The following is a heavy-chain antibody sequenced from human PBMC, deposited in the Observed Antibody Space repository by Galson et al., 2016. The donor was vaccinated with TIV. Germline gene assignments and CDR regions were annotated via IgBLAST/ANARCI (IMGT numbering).Heavy chain of an antibody. CDR1: GFSFSSYA. J-gene: IGHJ5*02. CDR3: ARAVSRILLGWIDP. CDR2: SSTSGRTT. V-gene: IGHV3-23*01. Sequence: SLRLSCAASGFSFSSYAMSWVRQAPGKGLEWVSASSTSGRTTYYADSVKGRFSISRDNSKSTLYLHMSSLRPEDTAVNYCARAVSRILLGWIDPWGQGTLVTVSS. D-gene: IGHD2-15*01.